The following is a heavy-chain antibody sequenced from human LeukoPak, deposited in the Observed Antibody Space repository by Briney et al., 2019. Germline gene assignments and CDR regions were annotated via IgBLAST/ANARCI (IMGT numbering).Heavy chain of an antibody. CDR2: IYYSGST. V-gene: IGHV4-59*08. CDR3: ARSHSSSWPFDY. CDR1: GGSISSYY. J-gene: IGHJ4*02. D-gene: IGHD6-13*01. Sequence: PSETLSLTCTVSGGSISSYYWSWIRQPPGEGLEWIGYIYYSGSTNYNPSLKSRVTISVDTSKNQFSLKLSSVTAADTAVYYCARSHSSSWPFDYWGQGTLVTVSS.